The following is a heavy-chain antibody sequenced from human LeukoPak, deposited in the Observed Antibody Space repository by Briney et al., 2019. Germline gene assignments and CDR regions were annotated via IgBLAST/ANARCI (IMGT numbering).Heavy chain of an antibody. J-gene: IGHJ4*02. CDR3: ARLYPWVPPTDSTVTTGSFDY. D-gene: IGHD4-17*01. V-gene: IGHV4-59*01. CDR2: IYYSGST. CDR1: GGSISSYY. Sequence: SETLSLTCTVSGGSISSYYWSWIRQPPGKGLEWIGYIYYSGSTNYNPSLKSRVTISVDTSKNQFSLKLSSVTAADTAVYYCARLYPWVPPTDSTVTTGSFDYWGQGTLVTVSS.